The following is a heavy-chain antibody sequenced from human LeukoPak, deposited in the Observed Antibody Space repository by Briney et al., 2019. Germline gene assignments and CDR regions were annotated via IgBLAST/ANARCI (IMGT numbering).Heavy chain of an antibody. CDR3: ARDPGLGSGYDYYYYYYGMDV. Sequence: QPGRSLRLSCAASGFTFSSYGMHWVRQAPGKGLEWVAVIWYDGSNKYYADSVKGRFTISRDNSKNTLYLQMNSLRADDTAVYYCARDPGLGSGYDYYYYYYGMDVWGQGTTVTVSS. CDR1: GFTFSSYG. D-gene: IGHD5-12*01. V-gene: IGHV3-33*01. J-gene: IGHJ6*02. CDR2: IWYDGSNK.